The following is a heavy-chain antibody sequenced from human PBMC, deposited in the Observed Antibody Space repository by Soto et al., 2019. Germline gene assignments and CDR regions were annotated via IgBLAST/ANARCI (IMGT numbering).Heavy chain of an antibody. D-gene: IGHD1-20*01. J-gene: IGHJ4*02. CDR3: TRDRITGTRYFDY. CDR2: ISSSSATI. V-gene: IGHV3-11*01. CDR1: GFIFRDYY. Sequence: QVQLVESGGGLVKPGGSLRLSCAASGFIFRDYYMTWIRQAPGKGLQWISSISSSSATIYYADSVKGRFTISRDNPKNSLYLQMNSLRAEDTALYYCTRDRITGTRYFDYWGQGTLVTVSS.